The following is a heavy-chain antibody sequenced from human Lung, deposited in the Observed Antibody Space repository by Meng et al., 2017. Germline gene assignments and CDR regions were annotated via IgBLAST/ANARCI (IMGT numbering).Heavy chain of an antibody. CDR1: GFTFSSYA. CDR2: ISGSGGST. CDR3: AAHDSSGYYSVY. D-gene: IGHD3-22*01. V-gene: IGHV3-23*01. J-gene: IGHJ4*02. Sequence: GGSLRLSCAASGFTFSSYAMSWVRQAPGKGLEWVSVISGSGGSTYYADSVKGRFTISRDNSKNRLYLQMNYLRAEDTAVYYCAAHDSSGYYSVYWGQGTLVTVSS.